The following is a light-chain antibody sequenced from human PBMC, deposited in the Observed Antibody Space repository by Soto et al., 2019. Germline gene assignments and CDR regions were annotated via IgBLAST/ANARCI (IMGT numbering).Light chain of an antibody. Sequence: DIVMTQSPLSLPVTPGEPASISCRSSQSLLHSNGYNYLDWYLQKPGQSPQLLIYLGSNRASGVPDRFSGSGSGTDFTLKISRVEAEDVGVYYCMPLGFTFGPGTKVDIK. CDR3: MPLGFT. J-gene: IGKJ3*01. CDR2: LGS. CDR1: QSLLHSNGYNY. V-gene: IGKV2-28*01.